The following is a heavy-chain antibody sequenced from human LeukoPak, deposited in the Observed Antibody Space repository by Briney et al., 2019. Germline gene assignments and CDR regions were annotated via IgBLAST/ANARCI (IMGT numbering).Heavy chain of an antibody. D-gene: IGHD6-6*01. CDR3: ARVGMSSSWSFSRYYYYYYMDV. V-gene: IGHV3-7*01. CDR1: GFTFSSYW. CDR2: IKQDGSEK. Sequence: PGGSLRLSCAASGFTFSSYWMSWVRQAPGKGLEWVANIKQDGSEKYYVDSVKGRFTISGDNAKNSLYLQMNSLRAEDTAVYYCARVGMSSSWSFSRYYYYYYMDVWGKGTTVTVSS. J-gene: IGHJ6*03.